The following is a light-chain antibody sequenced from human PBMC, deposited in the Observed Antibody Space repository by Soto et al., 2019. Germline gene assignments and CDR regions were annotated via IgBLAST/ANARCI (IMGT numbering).Light chain of an antibody. Sequence: DIVLTQSPATLSLSPGERATLSCRASQSVSSYLAWYQQKPGQAPRLLIYDASNSATGIPARFSGSGSGTDFTLTISILEPQDFAVYYCQPRSNRLFTFVPGTKVDIK. J-gene: IGKJ3*01. CDR2: DAS. V-gene: IGKV3-11*01. CDR3: QPRSNRLFT. CDR1: QSVSSY.